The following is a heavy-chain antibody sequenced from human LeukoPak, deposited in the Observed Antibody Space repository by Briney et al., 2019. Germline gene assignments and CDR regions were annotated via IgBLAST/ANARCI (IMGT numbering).Heavy chain of an antibody. Sequence: GGSLRLSCAASGFTFSSYGMHWVRQAPGKGLEWVAVISYDGSNKYYADSVKGRFTISRDNSKNTLYLQMNSLRAEDTAVYYCAKEARVYYYDSSGSYPFDYWGQGTLVTVSS. CDR2: ISYDGSNK. V-gene: IGHV3-30*18. CDR3: AKEARVYYYDSSGSYPFDY. J-gene: IGHJ4*02. CDR1: GFTFSSYG. D-gene: IGHD3-22*01.